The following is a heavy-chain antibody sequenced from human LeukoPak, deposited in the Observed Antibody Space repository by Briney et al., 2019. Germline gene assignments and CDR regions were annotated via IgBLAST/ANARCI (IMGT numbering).Heavy chain of an antibody. CDR3: ARDTGYYDSSGKHDAFDI. D-gene: IGHD3-22*01. CDR2: IIPIFGSA. Sequence: SVKVSCKASGGTFSSYAISWVRQAPGQGLEWMGGIIPIFGSANYAQKFQGRVTITADESTSTAYMELSSPRSEDTAVYYCARDTGYYDSSGKHDAFDIWGQGTMVTVSS. J-gene: IGHJ3*02. V-gene: IGHV1-69*13. CDR1: GGTFSSYA.